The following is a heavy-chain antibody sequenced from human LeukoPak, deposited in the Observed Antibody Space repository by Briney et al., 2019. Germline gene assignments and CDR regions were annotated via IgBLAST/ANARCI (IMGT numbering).Heavy chain of an antibody. CDR3: ARLPRSFDSKDAFDI. D-gene: IGHD3-9*01. CDR1: GVSFSNYY. Sequence: PSETLSLTCTVSGVSFSNYYWHWIRQPPGKGLEWIGYVCYSGTTNYNPSLQSRVTVSVDTSKNPFSLKLRSVTAADTAVYYCARLPRSFDSKDAFDIWGQGTMVTVSS. V-gene: IGHV4-59*08. J-gene: IGHJ3*02. CDR2: VCYSGTT.